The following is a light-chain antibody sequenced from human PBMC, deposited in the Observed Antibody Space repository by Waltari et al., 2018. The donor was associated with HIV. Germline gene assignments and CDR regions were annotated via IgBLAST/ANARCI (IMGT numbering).Light chain of an antibody. V-gene: IGLV2-11*01. CDR2: DVN. CDR1: RSDIGGYNY. Sequence: QSALTQPRSVSASPGQSVTISCTGTRSDIGGYNYVSWYQQHPGKAPNLLIYDVNTRPSGVPDRFSASKSGNTASLTISGLQAEDEADFYCCSYAGSHTFSFGGGTKLTVL. J-gene: IGLJ2*01. CDR3: CSYAGSHTFS.